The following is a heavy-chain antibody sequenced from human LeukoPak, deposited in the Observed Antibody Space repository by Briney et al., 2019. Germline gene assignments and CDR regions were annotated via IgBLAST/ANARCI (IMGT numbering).Heavy chain of an antibody. CDR2: INPNSGGT. D-gene: IGHD6-6*01. Sequence: ASVKVSCKASGYAFTDYYLHWVRQAPGQGLEWIGWINPNSGGTNYAQKFQGRVTMTSDTSISTAYMELSRLKSDDTAVYYCARDLWRHSSSAAGYWGQGTLVTVSS. CDR1: GYAFTDYY. J-gene: IGHJ4*02. CDR3: ARDLWRHSSSAAGY. V-gene: IGHV1-2*02.